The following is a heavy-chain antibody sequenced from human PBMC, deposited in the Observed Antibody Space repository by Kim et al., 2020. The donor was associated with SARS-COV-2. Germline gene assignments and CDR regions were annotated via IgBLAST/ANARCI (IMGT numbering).Heavy chain of an antibody. CDR1: GGTFSSYA. CDR3: ARGVEDIVAHDY. CDR2: IIPIFGTA. J-gene: IGHJ4*02. V-gene: IGHV1-69*13. Sequence: SVKVSCKASGGTFSSYAISWVRQAPGQGLEWMGGIIPIFGTANYAQKFQGRVTITADESTSTAYMELSSLRSEDTAVYYCARGVEDIVAHDYWGQGTLVTVSS. D-gene: IGHD5-12*01.